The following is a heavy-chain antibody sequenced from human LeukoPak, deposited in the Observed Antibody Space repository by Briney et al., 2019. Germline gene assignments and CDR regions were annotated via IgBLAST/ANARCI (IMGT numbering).Heavy chain of an antibody. CDR1: GGSFSGYY. CDR3: ARARYCSSTSCYGTFDY. D-gene: IGHD2-2*01. CDR2: INHSGST. V-gene: IGHV4-34*01. J-gene: IGHJ4*02. Sequence: SETLSLTCAVYGGSFSGYYWSWIRQPPGKGLEWIGEINHSGSTNYNPSLKSRVTISVDTSKNQFSLKLSSVTAADPAVYYCARARYCSSTSCYGTFDYWGQGTLVTVSS.